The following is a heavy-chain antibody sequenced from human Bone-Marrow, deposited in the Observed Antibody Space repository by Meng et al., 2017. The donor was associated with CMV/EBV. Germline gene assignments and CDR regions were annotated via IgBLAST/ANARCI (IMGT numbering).Heavy chain of an antibody. V-gene: IGHV4-34*01. CDR2: INHSGST. CDR1: GGSFSGYY. CDR3: ARARLRSSWYSSRTNWYFDL. D-gene: IGHD6-13*01. Sequence: SETLSLTCAVYGGSFSGYYWSWIRQPPGKGLEWIGEINHSGSTNYNPSLKSRVTISVDTSKNQFPLKLSSVTAADTAVYYCARARLRSSWYSSRTNWYFDLWGRGTLVTVSS. J-gene: IGHJ2*01.